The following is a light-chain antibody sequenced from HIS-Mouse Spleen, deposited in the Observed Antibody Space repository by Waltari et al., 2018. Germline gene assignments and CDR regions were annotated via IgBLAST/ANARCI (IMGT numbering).Light chain of an antibody. CDR1: NIGSKS. Sequence: SYVLTQPPSVSVAPGQTARITCGGNNIGSKSVHWYQQKPGQAPVLAVYDDSERPSGIPERFSGSNSGNTATLTISRVEAGDEADYYCRVWDSSSDHPVFGGGTKLTVL. CDR2: DDS. V-gene: IGLV3-21*02. CDR3: RVWDSSSDHPV. J-gene: IGLJ3*02.